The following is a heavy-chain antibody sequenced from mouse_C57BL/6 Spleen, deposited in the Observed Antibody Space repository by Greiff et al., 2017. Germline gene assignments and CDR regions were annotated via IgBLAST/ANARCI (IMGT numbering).Heavy chain of an antibody. CDR1: GFSLTSYG. J-gene: IGHJ3*01. V-gene: IGHV2-5*01. Sequence: VKLQESGPGLVQPSQSLSITCTVSGFSLTSYGVHWVRQSPGKGLEWLGVIWRGGSTDYNAAFMSRLSITKDNSKSQVFFKMNSLQADDTAIYYCAKNGAGSKAWFAYWGQGTLVTVSA. CDR2: IWRGGST. CDR3: AKNGAGSKAWFAY. D-gene: IGHD1-1*01.